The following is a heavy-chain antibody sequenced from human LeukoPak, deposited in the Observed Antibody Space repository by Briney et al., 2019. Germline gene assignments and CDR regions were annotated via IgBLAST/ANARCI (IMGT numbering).Heavy chain of an antibody. V-gene: IGHV1-18*01. Sequence: VASVKVSCKASGYTFTSYGISWVRQAPGQGLEWMGWISAYNGNTSYAQKFQGRVTMTRNTSISTAYMELSSLRSEDTAVYYCARGRTGFGARWFDPWGQGTLVTVSS. J-gene: IGHJ5*02. CDR1: GYTFTSYG. CDR3: ARGRTGFGARWFDP. CDR2: ISAYNGNT. D-gene: IGHD3-10*01.